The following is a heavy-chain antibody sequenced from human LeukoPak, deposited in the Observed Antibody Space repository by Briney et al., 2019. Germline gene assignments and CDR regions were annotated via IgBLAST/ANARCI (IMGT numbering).Heavy chain of an antibody. V-gene: IGHV4-59*01. J-gene: IGHJ5*02. CDR3: ARVGSYITMVRGLSRWFDP. D-gene: IGHD3-10*01. CDR1: GGSISSYY. Sequence: SSETLSLTCTVSGGSISSYYWSWIRQPPGKGLEWIGYIYYSGSTNYNPSLKSRVTISVDTSKNQFSLKLSSVTAADTAVYYCARVGSYITMVRGLSRWFDPWGQGTLVTVSS. CDR2: IYYSGST.